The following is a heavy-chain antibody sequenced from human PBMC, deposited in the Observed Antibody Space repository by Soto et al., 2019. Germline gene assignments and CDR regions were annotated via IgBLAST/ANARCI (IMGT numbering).Heavy chain of an antibody. CDR2: LSGSGDST. V-gene: IGHV3-23*01. J-gene: IGHJ4*02. Sequence: EVRLLESGGGLVQPGGSLRLSCAASGFTFSVYAMSWVRQAPGKGLEWVSGLSGSGDSTHYADSVKGRFTVSRDNSKSMLYLQTNSLRAADTAIYYCAKALYGGFTYWGQGTLVTVSS. D-gene: IGHD3-10*01. CDR1: GFTFSVYA. CDR3: AKALYGGFTY.